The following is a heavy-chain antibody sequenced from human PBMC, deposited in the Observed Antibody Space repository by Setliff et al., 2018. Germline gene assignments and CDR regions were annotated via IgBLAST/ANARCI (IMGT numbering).Heavy chain of an antibody. V-gene: IGHV4-61*02. CDR1: GGSISSGSYY. CDR2: IYTSGST. CDR3: ARARSITIFGVVSWWFDP. D-gene: IGHD3-3*01. J-gene: IGHJ5*02. Sequence: SETLSLTCTVSGGSISSGSYYWSWIRPPAVKGLEWIGRIYTSGSTNYNPSLKSRVTISVDTSKNQFSLKLSSVTAADTAVYYCARARSITIFGVVSWWFDPWGQGTLVTVSS.